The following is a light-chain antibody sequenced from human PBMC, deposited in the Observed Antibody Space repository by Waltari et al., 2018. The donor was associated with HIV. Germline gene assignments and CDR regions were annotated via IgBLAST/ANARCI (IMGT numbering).Light chain of an antibody. CDR1: SSDVGGYKY. CDR3: SSYTSSSTFV. CDR2: DVS. V-gene: IGLV2-14*03. J-gene: IGLJ2*01. Sequence: QSALTQPASVSGSPGQSITISCTGTSSDVGGYKYVSWYQQHPGKVPKLMIYDVSKRPSGVSNRFSGSKSGNTASLTISGLQAEDEADYYCSSYTSSSTFVFGGGTRLTVL.